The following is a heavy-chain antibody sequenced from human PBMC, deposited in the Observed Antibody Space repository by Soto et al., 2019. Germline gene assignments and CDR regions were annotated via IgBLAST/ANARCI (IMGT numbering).Heavy chain of an antibody. CDR3: ARRIAAPRGYGMDV. D-gene: IGHD6-13*01. V-gene: IGHV1-8*01. Sequence: ASVKVSCKASGYTFTSSDINWVRQAPGQGLEWMGWMNPNTGNSGFAQKFQGRVTMTSDTSISTAYMELSSLRSEDTAMYYCARRIAAPRGYGMDVWGQGTTGTVSS. CDR1: GYTFTSSD. J-gene: IGHJ6*02. CDR2: MNPNTGNS.